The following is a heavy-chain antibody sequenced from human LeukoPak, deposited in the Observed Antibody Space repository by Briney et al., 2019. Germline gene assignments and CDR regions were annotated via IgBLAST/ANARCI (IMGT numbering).Heavy chain of an antibody. CDR1: GFSLSTSGMC. V-gene: IGHV2-70*11. D-gene: IGHD3-10*01. Sequence: SGPTLVNPTQTLTLTCTFSGFSLSTSGMCVSWIRQPPGKALEWLARIDWDDDKYYSTSLKTRLTISKDTSKNQVVLTMTNMDPVETATDYCAPGRGFGMGGWGQGTTVTVSS. J-gene: IGHJ6*02. CDR2: IDWDDDK. CDR3: APGRGFGMGG.